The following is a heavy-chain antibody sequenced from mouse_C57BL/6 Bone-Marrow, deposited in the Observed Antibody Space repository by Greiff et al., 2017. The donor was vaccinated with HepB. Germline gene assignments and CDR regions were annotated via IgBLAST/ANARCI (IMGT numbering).Heavy chain of an antibody. Sequence: VQLQQSGAELARPGASVKLSCKASGYTFTSYGISWVKQRTGQGLEWIGEIYPRSGNTYYNEKFKGKATLTADKSSSTAYMELRSLTSEDSAVYFCARCGAYYYGSKGYFDVWGTGTTVTVSS. CDR3: ARCGAYYYGSKGYFDV. CDR1: GYTFTSYG. J-gene: IGHJ1*03. V-gene: IGHV1-81*01. D-gene: IGHD1-1*01. CDR2: IYPRSGNT.